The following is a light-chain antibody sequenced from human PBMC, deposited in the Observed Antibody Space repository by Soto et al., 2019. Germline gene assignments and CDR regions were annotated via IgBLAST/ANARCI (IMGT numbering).Light chain of an antibody. CDR2: GAS. CDR3: QHYNSYAGT. V-gene: IGKV3-15*01. CDR1: QSFSSN. J-gene: IGKJ1*01. Sequence: IQMTQTPTTLSVSPGERATLSCRASQSFSSNLAWYQQKPGQAPRLLIYGASTWATGIPARFSGSGSGTEFTLTISSLQPEDFATYYCQHYNSYAGTFGQGTKVDIK.